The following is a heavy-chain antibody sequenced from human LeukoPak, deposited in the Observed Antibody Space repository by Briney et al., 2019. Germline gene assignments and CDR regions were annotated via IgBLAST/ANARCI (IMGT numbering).Heavy chain of an antibody. CDR3: AREGLVTMARGVPPFDY. D-gene: IGHD3-10*01. V-gene: IGHV3-30-3*01. Sequence: GGSLRLSCAASGFTFSSYAMHWVRQAPGKGLEWVAVISYDGSNKYYADSVKGRFTISRDNSKNTLYLQMNGLRAEDTAVYYCAREGLVTMARGVPPFDYWGQGTLVTVSS. CDR1: GFTFSSYA. J-gene: IGHJ4*02. CDR2: ISYDGSNK.